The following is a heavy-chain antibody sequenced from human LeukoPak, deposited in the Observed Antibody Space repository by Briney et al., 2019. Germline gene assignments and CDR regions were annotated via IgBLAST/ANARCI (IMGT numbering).Heavy chain of an antibody. V-gene: IGHV4-30-2*01. CDR1: GGSISSGGYY. D-gene: IGHD3-16*01. J-gene: IGHJ4*02. Sequence: SQTLSLTCTVSGGSISSGGYYWSWIRQPPGKGLEWIGYIYHSGSTYYNPSLKSRVTISVDRSKNQFSLKLSSVTAADTAVYYCARGRRGRHYFDYWGQGTLVTVSS. CDR2: IYHSGST. CDR3: ARGRRGRHYFDY.